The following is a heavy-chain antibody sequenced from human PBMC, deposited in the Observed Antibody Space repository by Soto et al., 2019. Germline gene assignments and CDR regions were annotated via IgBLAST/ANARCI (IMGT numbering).Heavy chain of an antibody. J-gene: IGHJ5*02. CDR1: GGSISTSRSY. Sequence: QLQLLESGPGLVKASETLSLTCSVSGGSISTSRSYWAWLRQPPGKGLEWLANIFYSGSTFYNPSLASRVSVSVDTSTNEFSLKLRSVTAADTAVYYCARQPTTGDTDLWFDPWGQGTLVTVSS. V-gene: IGHV4-39*01. D-gene: IGHD2-21*01. CDR2: IFYSGST. CDR3: ARQPTTGDTDLWFDP.